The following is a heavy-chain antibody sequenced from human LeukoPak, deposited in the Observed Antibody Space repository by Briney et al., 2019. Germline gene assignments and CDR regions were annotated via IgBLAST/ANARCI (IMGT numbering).Heavy chain of an antibody. Sequence: GGSLRLSCVASGFTFSSYSMNWVRQAPGKGLEWVSSISSSSYIYYADSVKGRFTISRDNAKNSLYLQMNSLRAEDTAVYYCASEYYYDSSGYYSDDYWGRGTLVTVSS. CDR2: ISSSSYI. J-gene: IGHJ4*02. V-gene: IGHV3-21*01. D-gene: IGHD3-22*01. CDR1: GFTFSSYS. CDR3: ASEYYYDSSGYYSDDY.